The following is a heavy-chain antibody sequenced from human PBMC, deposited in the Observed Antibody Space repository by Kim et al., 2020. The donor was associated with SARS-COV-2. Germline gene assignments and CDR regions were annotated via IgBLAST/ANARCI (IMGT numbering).Heavy chain of an antibody. CDR1: GFTFSSYA. D-gene: IGHD3-10*01. CDR2: ISGSGGST. CDR3: AKDRGRMPYGMDV. J-gene: IGHJ6*02. Sequence: GGSLRLSCASSGFTFSSYAMSWVRQAPGKGLEWVSAISGSGGSTYYADSVKGRFTISRDNSKNTLYLQMNSLRAEDTAVYYCAKDRGRMPYGMDVWGQGTTVTVSS. V-gene: IGHV3-23*01.